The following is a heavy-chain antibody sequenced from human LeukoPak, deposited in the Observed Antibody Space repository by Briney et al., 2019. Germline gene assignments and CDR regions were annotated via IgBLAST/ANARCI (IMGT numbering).Heavy chain of an antibody. D-gene: IGHD7-27*01. V-gene: IGHV4-59*02. CDR2: IHHSGNS. Sequence: PSETLSLTCTVSGASVTDYYWSWIRQSPGKGLEWISYIHHSGNSDYIPSLRSRVTTSLDTSKNQFSLNLISVTAADTAVYYCTRGHWGLQSWSQGTLVTVSS. CDR3: TRGHWGLQS. CDR1: GASVTDYY. J-gene: IGHJ5*02.